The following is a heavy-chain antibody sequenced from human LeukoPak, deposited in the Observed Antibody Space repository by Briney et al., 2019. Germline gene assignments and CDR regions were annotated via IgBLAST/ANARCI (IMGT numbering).Heavy chain of an antibody. J-gene: IGHJ4*02. D-gene: IGHD2-21*01. CDR1: GFTFSSYA. Sequence: GGSLRLSCAASGFTFSSYAMSWVRQAPGKGLEGVSAISVSGGSTYYADSVKDRLTISRDNSKNTLYLQMNSLRAEDRAVYYCAKDQRAYCGGDCYSHYWGQGTLVTVSS. CDR2: ISVSGGST. V-gene: IGHV3-23*01. CDR3: AKDQRAYCGGDCYSHY.